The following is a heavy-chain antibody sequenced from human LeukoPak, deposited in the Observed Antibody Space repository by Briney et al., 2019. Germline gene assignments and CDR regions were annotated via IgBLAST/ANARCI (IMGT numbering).Heavy chain of an antibody. CDR3: AGNYYGSGSYDY. Sequence: PSETLSLTCTVSGGSISSSSYYWGWIRQPPGKGLEWIGSIYYSGSTYYNPSLKSRVTISVDTSKNQFSLKLSSVTAADTAVYYCAGNYYGSGSYDYWGQGTLVTVSS. CDR1: GGSISSSSYY. V-gene: IGHV4-39*01. CDR2: IYYSGST. J-gene: IGHJ4*02. D-gene: IGHD3-10*01.